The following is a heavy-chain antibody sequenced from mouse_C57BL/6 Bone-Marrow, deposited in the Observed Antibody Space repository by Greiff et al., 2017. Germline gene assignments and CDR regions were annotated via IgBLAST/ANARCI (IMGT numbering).Heavy chain of an antibody. CDR1: GFTFSSYG. D-gene: IGHD1-1*01. Sequence: EVQRVESGGDLVKPGGSLKLSCAASGFTFSSYGMSWVRQTPDKRLEWVATISSGGSYTYYPDSVKERFTISRDNAKNTLYLQMSSLKSEDTAMYYCTVVATNWDFDVWGTGTTVTVSA. J-gene: IGHJ1*03. CDR2: ISSGGSYT. V-gene: IGHV5-6*01. CDR3: TVVATNWDFDV.